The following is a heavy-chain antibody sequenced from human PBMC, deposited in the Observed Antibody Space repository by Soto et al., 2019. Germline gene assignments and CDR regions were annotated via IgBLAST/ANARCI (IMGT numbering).Heavy chain of an antibody. CDR1: GYPLTGYY. V-gene: IGHV1-2*06. J-gene: IGHJ5*02. CDR2: INPNSGGT. Sequence: XSVKVACPPSGYPLTGYYMHWVRQSPGQGLEWMGRINPNSGGTNYAQKFQGRVTMTRDTSISTAYMELSRLRSDDTAVYYCARHRKYCSGGSCPNGWFDPWGQGTLVTVSS. D-gene: IGHD2-15*01. CDR3: ARHRKYCSGGSCPNGWFDP.